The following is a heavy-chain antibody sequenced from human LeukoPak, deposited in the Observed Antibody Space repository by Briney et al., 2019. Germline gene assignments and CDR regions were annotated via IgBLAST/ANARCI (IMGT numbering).Heavy chain of an antibody. CDR3: ARGQAGWSRGFDY. CDR2: IFFSGST. Sequence: SETLSLTCTVSGGSMSGYYWSWIRQPPGKGLEWIGYIFFSGSTNHNPSLKSRVTISVDTSKNQFSLKLTSVTAADTAVYYCARGQAGWSRGFDYWGQGTLVTVSS. J-gene: IGHJ4*02. CDR1: GGSMSGYY. D-gene: IGHD2-15*01. V-gene: IGHV4-59*01.